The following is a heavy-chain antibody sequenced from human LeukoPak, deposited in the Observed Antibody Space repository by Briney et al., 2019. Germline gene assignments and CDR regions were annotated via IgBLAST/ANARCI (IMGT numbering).Heavy chain of an antibody. V-gene: IGHV4-39*01. J-gene: IGHJ5*02. CDR1: GGSISSSSYY. Sequence: SETLSLTCTVSGGSISSSSYYWGWIRQPPGKGLEWIGSIYYSGSTYYNPSLKSRVTISVDTSKNQFSLKLSSVTAADTAVYYCARQMVARARGVRLNWFDPWGQGTLVTVSS. D-gene: IGHD2-8*01. CDR3: ARQMVARARGVRLNWFDP. CDR2: IYYSGST.